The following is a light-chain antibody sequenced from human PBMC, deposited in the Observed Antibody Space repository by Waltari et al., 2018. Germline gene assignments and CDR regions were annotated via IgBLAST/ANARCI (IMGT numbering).Light chain of an antibody. Sequence: QSALTQPRSVSGSPGQSVTISCTGNSSNVWGYNYVFWYQHRPGKAPKLMIYNVSNRPSGVPDLFSGSKSANTASLTISGLQAEDEADYYCCSYAGGNTYVFGTGTKVTVL. V-gene: IGLV2-11*01. CDR1: SSNVWGYNY. CDR2: NVS. CDR3: CSYAGGNTYV. J-gene: IGLJ1*01.